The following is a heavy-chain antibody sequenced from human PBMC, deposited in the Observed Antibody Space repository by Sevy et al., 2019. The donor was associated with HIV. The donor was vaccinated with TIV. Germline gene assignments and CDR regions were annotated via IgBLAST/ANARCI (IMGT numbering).Heavy chain of an antibody. Sequence: GGSLRLSCEASGFTLSSYTMNWVHQSPERGLVWVATFDRTDITHYADSVKGRFIISRDTAKNSLFLQMNSLRDDDTAMYFCVRDERAIASHFDYWGRGTLVTVSS. CDR1: GFTLSSYT. D-gene: IGHD2-21*01. CDR2: FDRTDIT. J-gene: IGHJ4*02. CDR3: VRDERAIASHFDY. V-gene: IGHV3-48*02.